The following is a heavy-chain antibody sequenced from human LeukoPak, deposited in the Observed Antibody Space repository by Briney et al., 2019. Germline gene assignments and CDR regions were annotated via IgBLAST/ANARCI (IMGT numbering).Heavy chain of an antibody. V-gene: IGHV1-18*01. CDR1: GYTFTSYG. J-gene: IGHJ4*02. CDR3: ATDSGYSAYEGFDY. D-gene: IGHD5-12*01. CDR2: ISGYNGNT. Sequence: GASVKVSCKASGYTFTSYGISWVRQAPGQGLERMGWISGYNGNTNYAQNLQGRVTMTTDTSTSTAYMELRSLGSDDTAVYYCATDSGYSAYEGFDYWGQGTLVTVSS.